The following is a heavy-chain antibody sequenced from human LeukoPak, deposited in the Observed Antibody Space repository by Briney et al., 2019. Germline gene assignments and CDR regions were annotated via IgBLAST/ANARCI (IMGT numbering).Heavy chain of an antibody. D-gene: IGHD2-2*02. J-gene: IGHJ6*02. Sequence: GRSLRLSCAASGFTFSSYGMHWVRQAPGKGLEWVAVIWYDGSNKYYADSVKGRFTISRDNSKNTLYLQMNSLRAEDTAVYYCAKEGLVVPAALPYYYYYGMDVWGQGTTVTVSS. CDR3: AKEGLVVPAALPYYYYYGMDV. CDR1: GFTFSSYG. CDR2: IWYDGSNK. V-gene: IGHV3-33*06.